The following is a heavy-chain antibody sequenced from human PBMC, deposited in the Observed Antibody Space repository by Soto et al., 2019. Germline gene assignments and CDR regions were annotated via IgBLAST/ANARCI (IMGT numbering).Heavy chain of an antibody. CDR3: ARVDLSHSESSSSFAFDI. V-gene: IGHV3-21*01. Sequence: GGSLRLSCAASGFTFSSYSMNWVRQAPGKGLEWVSSISSSSSYIYYADSVKGRFTISRDNAKNSLYLQMNSLRAEDTAVYYCARVDLSHSESSSSFAFDIWGQVTMVTVSS. D-gene: IGHD6-6*01. J-gene: IGHJ3*02. CDR2: ISSSSSYI. CDR1: GFTFSSYS.